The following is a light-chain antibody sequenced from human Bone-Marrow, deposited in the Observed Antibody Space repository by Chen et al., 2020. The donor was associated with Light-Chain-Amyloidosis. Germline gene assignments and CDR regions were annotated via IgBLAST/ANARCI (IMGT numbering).Light chain of an antibody. CDR1: NMGSTS. CDR3: QVWDRSSDRPG. CDR2: DDS. J-gene: IGLJ3*02. Sequence: SYVLTQPSSVSVAPGQTATLACGGNNMGSTSMHWYQQTPGQAPLLVVYDDSDRPSGIPERLSGSNSGNTATLTISRVEAGDEADYYCQVWDRSSDRPGFGGGTKLTVL. V-gene: IGLV3-21*02.